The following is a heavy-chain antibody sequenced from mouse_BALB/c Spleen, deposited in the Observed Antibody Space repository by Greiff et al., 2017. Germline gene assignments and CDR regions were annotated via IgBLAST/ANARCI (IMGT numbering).Heavy chain of an antibody. CDR2: ISYSGST. Sequence: DVKLVESGPGLVKPSQSLSLTCTVTGYSITSDYAWNWIRQFPGNKLEWMGYISYSGSTSYNPSLKSRISITRDTSKNQFFLQLNSVTTEDTATYYCARGGDGGYFDYWGQGTTLTVSS. J-gene: IGHJ2*01. CDR3: ARGGDGGYFDY. D-gene: IGHD3-3*01. V-gene: IGHV3-2*02. CDR1: GYSITSDYA.